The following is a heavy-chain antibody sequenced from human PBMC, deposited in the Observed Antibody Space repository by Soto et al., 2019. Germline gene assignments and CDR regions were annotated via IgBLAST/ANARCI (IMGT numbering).Heavy chain of an antibody. CDR1: GYTFTGYY. V-gene: IGHV1-2*02. Sequence: QVQLVQSGAEVKKPGASVKVSCKASGYTFTGYYMHWVRQAPGQGLEWMGWVNPNSGGTNYAQKFQGRVHMARDTSIRTAYMELSRLRSDDTAVYYCARHDYGDYAPSTWGQGTLVTVSS. J-gene: IGHJ5*02. D-gene: IGHD4-17*01. CDR2: VNPNSGGT. CDR3: ARHDYGDYAPST.